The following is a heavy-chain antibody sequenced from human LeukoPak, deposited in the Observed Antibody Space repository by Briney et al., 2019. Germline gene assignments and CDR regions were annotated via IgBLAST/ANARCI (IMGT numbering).Heavy chain of an antibody. V-gene: IGHV4-39*07. CDR2: IYYSGST. Sequence: KPSETLSLTCTVSGGSISSSRYYWGWIRQPPGKGLEWLGSIYYSGSTYYNPSLKSRVTISVDTSKNQFSLKLSSVTAADTAVYYCARWGTVTTSFDYWGQGTLVTVSS. D-gene: IGHD4-17*01. CDR1: GGSISSSRYY. J-gene: IGHJ4*02. CDR3: ARWGTVTTSFDY.